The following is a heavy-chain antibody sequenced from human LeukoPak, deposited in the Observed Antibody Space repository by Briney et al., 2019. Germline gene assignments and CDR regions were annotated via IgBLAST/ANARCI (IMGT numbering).Heavy chain of an antibody. CDR2: IHYSGSA. D-gene: IGHD5-12*01. CDR3: ARALYSGYDY. V-gene: IGHV4-59*01. Sequence: PSETLSLTCSVFGGSISNFYWSWIRQPPGKGLEWIGYIHYSGSANYNPSLKSRVTISLDTSKNQFSLKLTSVTAEDTAVYYCARALYSGYDYWGQGTLVTVSS. CDR1: GGSISNFY. J-gene: IGHJ4*02.